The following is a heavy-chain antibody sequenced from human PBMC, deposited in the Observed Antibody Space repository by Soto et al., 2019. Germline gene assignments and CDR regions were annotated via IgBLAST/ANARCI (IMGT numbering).Heavy chain of an antibody. CDR3: VADVGLAEHPVV. CDR2: VFPKFGTT. D-gene: IGHD1-1*01. Sequence: SVKVSCKVSGGSFGNDVIAWVRQAPGQGLEWMGGVFPKFGTTYYGQKFQGRLTVTADESTSTTYMDLSRLTSDDTAIFYCVADVGLAEHPVVWGQGTTVTVSS. CDR1: GGSFGNDV. J-gene: IGHJ6*02. V-gene: IGHV1-69*13.